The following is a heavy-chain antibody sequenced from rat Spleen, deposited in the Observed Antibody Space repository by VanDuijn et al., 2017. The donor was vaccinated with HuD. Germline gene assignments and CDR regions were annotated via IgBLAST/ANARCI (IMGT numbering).Heavy chain of an antibody. D-gene: IGHD1-3*01. CDR3: TRGTRNYSTYGGFVY. Sequence: EVQLVESDGGLVQPGRSLNLSCAASGFTFSDYYMAWVRQAPTKGLEWVASISYDGRVTYYRDSVKGRFTISKDNAKSTLYLQMDSLRSEDTATYFCTRGTRNYSTYGGFVYWGQGTLVTVSS. CDR2: ISYDGRVT. CDR1: GFTFSDYY. J-gene: IGHJ3*01. V-gene: IGHV5-29*01.